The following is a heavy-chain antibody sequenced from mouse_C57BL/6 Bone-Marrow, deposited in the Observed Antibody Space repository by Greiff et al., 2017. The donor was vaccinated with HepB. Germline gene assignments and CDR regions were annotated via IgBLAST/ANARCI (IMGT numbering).Heavy chain of an antibody. V-gene: IGHV1-64*01. J-gene: IGHJ2*01. Sequence: VQLQQPGAELVKPGASVKLSCKASGYTFTRYWMHWVKQRPGQGLEWIGMIHPNSGSTNYNEKFKSKATLTVDKSSSTAYMQLSSLTSEDSAVYYCARRYYYYFDYWGQGTTLTVSS. CDR3: ARRYYYYFDY. CDR2: IHPNSGST. D-gene: IGHD2-12*01. CDR1: GYTFTRYW.